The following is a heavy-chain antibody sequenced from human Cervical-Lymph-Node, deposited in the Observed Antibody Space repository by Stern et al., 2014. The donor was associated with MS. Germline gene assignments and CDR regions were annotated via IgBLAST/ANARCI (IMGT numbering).Heavy chain of an antibody. J-gene: IGHJ4*02. CDR3: ARDQRYMYGPSGCDF. CDR1: ENRVSDYS. D-gene: IGHD5-18*01. CDR2: IDNRGTHM. Sequence: VQLGQSGGGLVKPGGSLRLSCEASENRVSDYSMNWVRQAPGKGLEWVSSIDNRGTHMSYADSVKGRFIISRDNARSSLFLQMNSLRVEDTAVYYCARDQRYMYGPSGCDFWGQGVLVIVSS. V-gene: IGHV3-21*01.